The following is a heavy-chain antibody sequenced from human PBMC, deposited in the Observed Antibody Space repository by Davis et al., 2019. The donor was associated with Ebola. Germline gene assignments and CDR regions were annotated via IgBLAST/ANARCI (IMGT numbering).Heavy chain of an antibody. Sequence: PGGSLRLSCETSGFPFNKFGMHWVRQAPGKGLEWVAVTAYDGSNTYYGDSVKGRFTIARDASRDTLYLQMNSLRHEDTAVYYCARMIGDCSSSSCAQVGYWGQGTLVSVSS. CDR1: GFPFNKFG. D-gene: IGHD2-2*01. V-gene: IGHV3-30*03. J-gene: IGHJ1*01. CDR2: TAYDGSNT. CDR3: ARMIGDCSSSSCAQVGY.